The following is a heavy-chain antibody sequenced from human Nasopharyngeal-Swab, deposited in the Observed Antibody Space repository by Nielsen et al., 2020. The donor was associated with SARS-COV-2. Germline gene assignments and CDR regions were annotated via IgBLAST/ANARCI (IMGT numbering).Heavy chain of an antibody. CDR1: GGSISSGGYY. J-gene: IGHJ3*02. CDR3: ASSEMATIGDDAFDI. CDR2: INRFGST. V-gene: IGHV4-30-2*01. D-gene: IGHD5-24*01. Sequence: SETLSLTCTVSGGSISSGGYYWSWIRQPPGEGLEWIGEINRFGSTNYNPSLKSRVSISVDRSKNQFSLKLSSVTAADTAVYYCASSEMATIGDDAFDIWGQGTMVTVSS.